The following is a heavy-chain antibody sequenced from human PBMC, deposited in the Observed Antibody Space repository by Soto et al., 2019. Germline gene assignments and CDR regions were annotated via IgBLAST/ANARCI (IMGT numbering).Heavy chain of an antibody. Sequence: QVQLVQSGAEVKKPGSSVKVSCKASGGTFSSHAISWLRQAPGQGLEWMGGIFPFFKGTKYGQKCQCRVTSAADNATRTAYMYLSSLTSEDTAVYYCTRDAPLNYYDSTYYYYAMDVWRQGATVTV. CDR2: IFPFFKGT. CDR3: TRDAPLNYYDSTYYYYAMDV. CDR1: GGTFSSHA. D-gene: IGHD3-16*01. J-gene: IGHJ6*02. V-gene: IGHV1-69*06.